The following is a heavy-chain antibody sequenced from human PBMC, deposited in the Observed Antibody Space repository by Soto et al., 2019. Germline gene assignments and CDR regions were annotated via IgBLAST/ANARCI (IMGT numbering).Heavy chain of an antibody. CDR3: AIDAAVGLLEY. CDR1: GYTFTSYG. D-gene: IGHD3-10*01. V-gene: IGHV1-18*01. CDR2: ISAYNGNT. J-gene: IGHJ4*02. Sequence: QVQLVQSGAEVKKPGASVKVSCKASGYTFTSYGISWVRQAPGQGLEWMGWISAYNGNTNYAQKLQGRVTMTTDTSTSTGDVELMSLRSDDTAVYYCAIDAAVGLLEYWGQGPLVTVSS.